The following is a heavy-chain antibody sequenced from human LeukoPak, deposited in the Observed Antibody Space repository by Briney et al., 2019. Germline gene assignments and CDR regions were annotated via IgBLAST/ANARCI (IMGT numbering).Heavy chain of an antibody. CDR2: IYYSGST. CDR1: GGSISSYY. CDR3: ARTDSYYDTSGYWHYYFDY. J-gene: IGHJ4*02. Sequence: PSETLSLTCTVSGGSISSYYWSWIRQPPGKGLEWIGYIYYSGSTNYNPSLKSRVTISVDTSKNQFSLKLSSVTAADTAAYYCARTDSYYDTSGYWHYYFDYWGQGTLVTVSS. D-gene: IGHD3-22*01. V-gene: IGHV4-59*01.